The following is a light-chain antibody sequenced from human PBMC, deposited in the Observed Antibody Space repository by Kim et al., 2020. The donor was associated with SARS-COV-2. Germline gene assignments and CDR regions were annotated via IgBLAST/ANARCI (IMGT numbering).Light chain of an antibody. Sequence: SYELTQPPSLSVSPGQTARITCSGDTLPEKQTYWYQQKSGQAPLLVIYKDNERPSGIPGRFSGSSSGTTVTLTISVVQAEDDADYYCQSADGSGTYVFGTGTKVTVL. J-gene: IGLJ1*01. V-gene: IGLV3-25*03. CDR2: KDN. CDR1: TLPEKQ. CDR3: QSADGSGTYV.